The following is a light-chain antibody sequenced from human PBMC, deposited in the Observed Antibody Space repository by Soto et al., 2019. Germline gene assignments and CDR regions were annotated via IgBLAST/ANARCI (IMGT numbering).Light chain of an antibody. CDR1: SSDVGSYDY. CDR3: SSYTSRSTLV. V-gene: IGLV2-14*01. Sequence: QSALTQPASVSGSPGQSNTISCTGTSSDVGSYDYVSWYQHHPGKAPKLMIYEVSNRPSGISNRFSGSKSDNTASLTISGLQAEDEADYYCSSYTSRSTLVFGTGTKLTVL. CDR2: EVS. J-gene: IGLJ1*01.